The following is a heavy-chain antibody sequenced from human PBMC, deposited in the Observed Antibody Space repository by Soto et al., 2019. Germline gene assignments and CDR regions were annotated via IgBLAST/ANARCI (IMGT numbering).Heavy chain of an antibody. CDR3: AREHTYYYYMDV. CDR1: GYTFTSYD. J-gene: IGHJ6*03. Sequence: ASVKVSCKASGYTFTSYDINWVRQATGQGLEWMGWMNPNSGNTGYAQKFQGRVTMTRNTSISTAYMELSSLRSEDTAVYYCAREHTYYYYMDVWGKGTTVTVS. V-gene: IGHV1-8*01. CDR2: MNPNSGNT.